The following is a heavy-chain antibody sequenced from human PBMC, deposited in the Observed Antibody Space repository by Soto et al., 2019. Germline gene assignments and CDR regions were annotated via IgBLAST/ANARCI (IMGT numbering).Heavy chain of an antibody. V-gene: IGHV1-18*01. D-gene: IGHD6-6*01. CDR3: ARARGYSSSSFDFQY. CDR1: GYTFTSYV. J-gene: IGHJ1*01. CDR2: ISGYNGNT. Sequence: QVQLVQSGAEVTKPGASVKVSCKASGYTFTSYVISWVRQAPGQGLEWMGGISGYNGNTNYAQKFQGRVTMTTDTSKSTAYMELRSLRSDDTAVYYCARARGYSSSSFDFQYWGQGTLVTVSS.